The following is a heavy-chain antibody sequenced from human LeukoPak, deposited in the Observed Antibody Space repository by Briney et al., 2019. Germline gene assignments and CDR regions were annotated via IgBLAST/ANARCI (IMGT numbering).Heavy chain of an antibody. V-gene: IGHV3-30*02. J-gene: IGHJ6*03. Sequence: GGTLRLSCEASGFTFSSYGMHWVRQAPGKGLEWVAFIRYDGSNKYYADSVKGRFTISRDNSKNTLYLQMNSLRAEDTAVYYCANGRGDDYGDYASSYYYYYMDVWGKGTTVTISS. D-gene: IGHD4-17*01. CDR2: IRYDGSNK. CDR3: ANGRGDDYGDYASSYYYYYMDV. CDR1: GFTFSSYG.